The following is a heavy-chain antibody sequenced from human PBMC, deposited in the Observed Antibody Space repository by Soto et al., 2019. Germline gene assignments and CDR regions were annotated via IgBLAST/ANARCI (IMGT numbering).Heavy chain of an antibody. V-gene: IGHV3-30*14. CDR3: ARSSVHIAAAGRLDL. D-gene: IGHD6-13*01. CDR1: GFAFRSHA. J-gene: IGHJ5*02. CDR2: ISSDGATK. Sequence: LRLSCTASGFAFRSHAMQWVRQAPGKGLEWVAVISSDGATKYVADSLKGRFTISRDNFESTMSLQMNNLRPEDTALYYCARSSVHIAAAGRLDLWGPGTLVTVSS.